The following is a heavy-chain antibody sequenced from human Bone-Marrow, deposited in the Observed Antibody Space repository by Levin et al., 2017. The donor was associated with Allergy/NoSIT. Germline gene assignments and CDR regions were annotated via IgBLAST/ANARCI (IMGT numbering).Heavy chain of an antibody. V-gene: IGHV3-72*01. CDR1: GFTFSDHY. Sequence: GGSLRLSCVASGFTFSDHYMDWVRQAPGKGLEWVGRIRNKANSYTTEYAASVKGRFTISRDDSKNSLYLQMDSLETEDTAVYYCAKYISAARVFDYWGQGTLVTVSS. D-gene: IGHD6-25*01. J-gene: IGHJ4*02. CDR2: IRNKANSYTT. CDR3: AKYISAARVFDY.